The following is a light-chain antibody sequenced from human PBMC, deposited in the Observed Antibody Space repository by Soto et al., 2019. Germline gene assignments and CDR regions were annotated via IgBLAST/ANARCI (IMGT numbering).Light chain of an antibody. CDR1: QGVSRK. CDR2: GAS. Sequence: EIVMTQSPATLSVAPGERVTLSCRASQGVSRKLAWYQHKSGQAPRLLISGASTGATGIPARFSGSGSGTEFPLTISRLQSEDCAIYYCQQYHTWPITFGGGTKVEIK. CDR3: QQYHTWPIT. V-gene: IGKV3-15*01. J-gene: IGKJ4*01.